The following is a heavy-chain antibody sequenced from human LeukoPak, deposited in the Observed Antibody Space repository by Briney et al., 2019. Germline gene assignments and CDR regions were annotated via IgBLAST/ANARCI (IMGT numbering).Heavy chain of an antibody. CDR3: ARYPIYYDSSGYYYRLGAFDI. D-gene: IGHD3-22*01. J-gene: IGHJ3*02. Sequence: SVKVSCKASGGTFSSYAISWVRQAPGQGFEWMGGIIPIFGTANYAQKFQGRVTITADESTSTAYMELSSLRSEDTAVYYCARYPIYYDSSGYYYRLGAFDIWGQGTMVTVSS. CDR2: IIPIFGTA. CDR1: GGTFSSYA. V-gene: IGHV1-69*13.